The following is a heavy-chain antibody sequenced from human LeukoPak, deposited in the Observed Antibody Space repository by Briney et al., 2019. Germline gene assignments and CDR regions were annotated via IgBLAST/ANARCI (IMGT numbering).Heavy chain of an antibody. D-gene: IGHD3-16*02. J-gene: IGHJ5*02. V-gene: IGHV4-34*01. Sequence: SETLSLTCTVYGGSFSPYYWNWIRQPPGKGLEWIGEINHRGSTTYNPSPKSRVTISLDTSKNQFSLMVSSVTAADTAVYYCARGRSAYDYVWGSYRHANRFDPWGQGTLVTVSS. CDR2: INHRGST. CDR1: GGSFSPYY. CDR3: ARGRSAYDYVWGSYRHANRFDP.